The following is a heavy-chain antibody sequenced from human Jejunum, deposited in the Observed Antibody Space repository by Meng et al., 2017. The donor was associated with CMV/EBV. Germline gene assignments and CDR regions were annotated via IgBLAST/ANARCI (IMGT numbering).Heavy chain of an antibody. V-gene: IGHV3-15*01. CDR2: VKSGGTI. Sequence: EVQLVESGGGLVNPGGSLRLSCAGSGFTLRTDWMSWVRQAPGKGLEWLGRVKSGGTIDYAAPVKGRFTISRDDAKNIMYLQMNSLKIEDTARYYCLYSGNEWCYGYWGHGTLVTAAS. D-gene: IGHD5-12*01. CDR3: LYSGNEWCYGY. J-gene: IGHJ4*01. CDR1: GFTLRTDW.